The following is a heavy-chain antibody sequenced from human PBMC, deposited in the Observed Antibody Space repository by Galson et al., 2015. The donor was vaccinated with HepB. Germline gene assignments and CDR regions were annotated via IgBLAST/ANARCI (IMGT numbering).Heavy chain of an antibody. D-gene: IGHD6-13*01. CDR1: GYTFTSYG. Sequence: SVKVSCKASGYTFTSYGISWVRQAPGRGLEWMGWISAYNGNTNYAQKLQGRVTMTTDTSTSTAYMELRSLRSDDTAVYYCARLTAADQGDAFDIWGQGTMVTVSS. J-gene: IGHJ3*02. CDR2: ISAYNGNT. V-gene: IGHV1-18*01. CDR3: ARLTAADQGDAFDI.